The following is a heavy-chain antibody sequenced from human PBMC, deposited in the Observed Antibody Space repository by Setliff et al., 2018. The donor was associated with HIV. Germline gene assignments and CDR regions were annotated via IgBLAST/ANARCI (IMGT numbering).Heavy chain of an antibody. CDR2: MHTSGNA. D-gene: IGHD5-18*01. J-gene: IGHJ4*02. Sequence: SETLSLTCTSSGDSISGYYWSWIRQPAGKGLEWIGRMHTSGNANYNPSLKSRVTMSVDTSKNQFSLRLSSVTAADTAVYYCARDQKGYSYGYFDSWGQGTLVTVSS. V-gene: IGHV4-4*07. CDR1: GDSISGYY. CDR3: ARDQKGYSYGYFDS.